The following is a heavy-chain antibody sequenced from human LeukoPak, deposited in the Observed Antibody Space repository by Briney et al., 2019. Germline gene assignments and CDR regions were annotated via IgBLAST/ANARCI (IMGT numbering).Heavy chain of an antibody. Sequence: PSETLSLTCTVSGGSISSGGSYWSWIRQPAGKGLEWIGRIYTSGSTNYNPSLKSRVTISVDTSKNQFSLKLSSVTAADTAVYYCAGRYQHPGASDIWGQGTMVTVSS. CDR1: GGSISSGGSY. CDR3: AGRYQHPGASDI. D-gene: IGHD3-16*02. J-gene: IGHJ3*02. CDR2: IYTSGST. V-gene: IGHV4-61*02.